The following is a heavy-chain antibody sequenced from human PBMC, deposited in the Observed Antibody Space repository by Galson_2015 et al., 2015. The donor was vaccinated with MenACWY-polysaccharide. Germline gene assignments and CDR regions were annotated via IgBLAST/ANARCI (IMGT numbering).Heavy chain of an antibody. D-gene: IGHD2-15*01. V-gene: IGHV3-23*01. CDR3: ANSGYCSGDSCYGGMDV. Sequence: VSALSGSGGSTYYADSVKGRFTISRDNSKNTLYLQMNSLRAEDTAIYYCANSGYCSGDSCYGGMDVWGQGTTVTVSS. CDR2: LSGSGGST. J-gene: IGHJ6*02.